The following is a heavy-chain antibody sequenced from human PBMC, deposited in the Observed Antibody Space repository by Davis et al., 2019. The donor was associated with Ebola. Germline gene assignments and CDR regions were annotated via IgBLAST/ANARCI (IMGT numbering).Heavy chain of an antibody. V-gene: IGHV5-51*01. J-gene: IGHJ4*02. CDR1: GYSFTSYW. CDR3: ARPLISTATQSDY. Sequence: GESLKISCKGSGYSFTSYWIGWVRQMPGKGLEWMGIIYPGDSDTRYSPSFQGQVTISADKSITTAYLQWSSLKASDTAIYYCARPLISTATQSDYWGQGTLVTVSS. D-gene: IGHD2-15*01. CDR2: IYPGDSDT.